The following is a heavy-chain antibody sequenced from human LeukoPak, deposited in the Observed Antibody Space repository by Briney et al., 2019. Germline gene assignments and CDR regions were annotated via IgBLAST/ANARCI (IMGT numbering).Heavy chain of an antibody. D-gene: IGHD3-22*01. Sequence: PGGSLRLSCAASGFTFSSYGMHWVRQAPGKGLEWVAVIWYDGSNKYYADSVKGRFTISRDNSKNTLYLQMNSLRAEDTAVSYCASPSSGYYGWGQGTLVTVSS. CDR2: IWYDGSNK. J-gene: IGHJ4*02. CDR3: ASPSSGYYG. CDR1: GFTFSSYG. V-gene: IGHV3-33*01.